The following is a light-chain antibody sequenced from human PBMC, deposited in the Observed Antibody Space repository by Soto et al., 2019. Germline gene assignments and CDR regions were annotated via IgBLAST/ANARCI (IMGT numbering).Light chain of an antibody. CDR1: QSVSSY. J-gene: IGKJ4*01. Sequence: EIVLTQSPATLSLSPGERATLSCRASQSVSSYLAWYQQKPGQAPRLLIYDASNRATGIPAKFSGSGSGTDFTLTISSLQPEAFAVYSCPQRSHWLTFGGGTKVEIK. CDR3: PQRSHWLT. CDR2: DAS. V-gene: IGKV3-11*01.